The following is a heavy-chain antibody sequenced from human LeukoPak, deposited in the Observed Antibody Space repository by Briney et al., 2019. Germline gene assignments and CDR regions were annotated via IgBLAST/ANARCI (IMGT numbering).Heavy chain of an antibody. CDR2: ITHSGST. CDR1: GGSFSGYY. J-gene: IGHJ4*02. CDR3: ARGLGDSLHFGLDY. V-gene: IGHV4-34*01. D-gene: IGHD4-17*01. Sequence: PSETLSLTCAVYGGSFSGYYWSWIRQPPGKGLEWIGEITHSGSTNYNPPLKSRVTISVDTSKNQFSLRLTSTTAADTAVYYCARGLGDSLHFGLDYWGQGALVTVSS.